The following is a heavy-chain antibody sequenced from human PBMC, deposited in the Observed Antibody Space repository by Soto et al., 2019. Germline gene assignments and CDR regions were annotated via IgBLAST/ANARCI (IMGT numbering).Heavy chain of an antibody. Sequence: SETLSLTCAVSGASVRSYHWSWIRQAAGKGLEWIGRVQMSGTTNYNPSLKTRVTMSLDTSKNEVSLRMTSVTAADTAVYFCAKDRSTMRCFDPWGQGILVTVSS. V-gene: IGHV4-4*07. CDR1: GASVRSYH. J-gene: IGHJ5*02. D-gene: IGHD1-1*01. CDR2: VQMSGTT. CDR3: AKDRSTMRCFDP.